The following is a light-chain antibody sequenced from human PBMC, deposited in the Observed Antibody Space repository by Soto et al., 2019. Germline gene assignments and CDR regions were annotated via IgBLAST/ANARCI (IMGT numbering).Light chain of an antibody. CDR1: SSNIGSNA. CDR3: ASWDVSLNAWV. J-gene: IGLJ3*02. Sequence: QSVLTQPPSASGTPGQRVTISCSGSSSNIGSNAVNWYQQLPGTAPQLLIYTFAQRPSGVPDRFSGSKSGTTASLAIGGLQSEEEADYYCASWDVSLNAWVFGGGTKLTVL. V-gene: IGLV1-44*01. CDR2: TFA.